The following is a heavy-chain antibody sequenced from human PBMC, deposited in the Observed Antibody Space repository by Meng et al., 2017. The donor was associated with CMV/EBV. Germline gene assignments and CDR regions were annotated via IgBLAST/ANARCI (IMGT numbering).Heavy chain of an antibody. CDR1: GGTFSSYT. Sequence: SVKVSCKASGGTFSSYTISWVRQAPGQGLEWMGRIIPILGIANYAQKFQGRVTITADKSTSTAYMELSSLRSEDTAVYYWERGIAAAGTSGWWFDPWGQGTLVTVSS. D-gene: IGHD6-13*01. CDR3: ERGIAAAGTSGWWFDP. V-gene: IGHV1-69*02. J-gene: IGHJ5*02. CDR2: IIPILGIA.